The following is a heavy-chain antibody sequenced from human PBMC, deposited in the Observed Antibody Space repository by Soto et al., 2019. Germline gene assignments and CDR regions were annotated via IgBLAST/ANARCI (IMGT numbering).Heavy chain of an antibody. D-gene: IGHD3-3*01. CDR2: ISSSGSTI. CDR3: ARATADVLYWLLYSYYYFMDV. V-gene: IGHV3-11*01. Sequence: PGGSLRLSCAASEFTFSDSYMSWIRQGPGKGLEWVSYISSSGSTIYYADSVKGRFTISRDNAKNSLYLQMNSLRAADTAVYYCARATADVLYWLLYSYYYFMDVWGKGTTVTVSS. CDR1: EFTFSDSY. J-gene: IGHJ6*03.